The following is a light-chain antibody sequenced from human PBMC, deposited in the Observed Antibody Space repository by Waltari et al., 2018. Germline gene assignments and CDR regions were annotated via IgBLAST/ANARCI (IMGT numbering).Light chain of an antibody. CDR2: DFT. V-gene: IGLV2-23*02. J-gene: IGLJ3*02. CDR3: CSYAGSFTWV. Sequence: QSAPTQPASVSGSPGQSITISCTGTNSDVGRYNLVSWYQQHPDNAPKLIIYDFTDRPLGGSERRSGSKSGNTAFLTISGLQAEDEADYYCCSYAGSFTWVFGGGTKLIVL. CDR1: NSDVGRYNL.